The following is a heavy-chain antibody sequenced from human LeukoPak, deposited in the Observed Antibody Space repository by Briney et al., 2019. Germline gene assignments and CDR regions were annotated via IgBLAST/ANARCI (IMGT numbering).Heavy chain of an antibody. D-gene: IGHD6-19*01. CDR2: IIPIFGTA. Sequence: ASVKVSCKASGGTFSSYAISWVRQAPGQGLEWMGGIIPIFGTANYAQKFQGRVTITADKSTSTAYMELSSLRPEDTAVYYCARFQDRRYSSRFDPWGQGTLVTVSS. CDR3: ARFQDRRYSSRFDP. CDR1: GGTFSSYA. J-gene: IGHJ5*02. V-gene: IGHV1-69*06.